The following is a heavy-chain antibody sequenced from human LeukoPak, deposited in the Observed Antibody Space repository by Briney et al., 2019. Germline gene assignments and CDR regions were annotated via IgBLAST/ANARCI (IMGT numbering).Heavy chain of an antibody. J-gene: IGHJ4*02. Sequence: PSETLSLTCTASGGSISSSSYYWGWIRQPPGKGLEWIGSIYYSGSTYYNPSLKSRVTISVDTSKNQFSLKLSSVTAADTAVYYCARPKDTAMDPFDYWGQGTLVTVSS. CDR1: GGSISSSSYY. D-gene: IGHD5-18*01. CDR2: IYYSGST. CDR3: ARPKDTAMDPFDY. V-gene: IGHV4-39*07.